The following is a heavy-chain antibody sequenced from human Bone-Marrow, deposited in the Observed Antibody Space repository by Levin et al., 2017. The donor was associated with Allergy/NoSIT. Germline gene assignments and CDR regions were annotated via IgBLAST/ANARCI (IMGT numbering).Heavy chain of an antibody. CDR1: GFTFNAYA. J-gene: IGHJ6*02. D-gene: IGHD2/OR15-2a*01. V-gene: IGHV3-23*01. Sequence: LSLTCVASGFTFNAYAMNWVRRAPGKGLEWVSAMSGTTGSHYYVDSMKGRFTISRDSSKNTLFLQMDSLRVEDTATYYCAKGTTVYFYYNGMDAWGQGTTVTVFS. CDR2: MSGTTGSH. CDR3: AKGTTVYFYYNGMDA.